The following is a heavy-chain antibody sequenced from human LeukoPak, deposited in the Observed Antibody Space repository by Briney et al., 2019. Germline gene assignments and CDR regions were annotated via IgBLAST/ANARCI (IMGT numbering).Heavy chain of an antibody. CDR1: GYTFTSYG. J-gene: IGHJ5*02. CDR3: ARNGLGLPSNYNWFDP. V-gene: IGHV1-18*01. D-gene: IGHD2-15*01. Sequence: ASVKVSCKASGYTFTSYGISWVRQAPGQGLEWMGWISAYNGNTNYAQKLQGRVTMTTDTSTSTAYMELRSLRSDDTAVYYCARNGLGLPSNYNWFDPWGQGTLVTVSS. CDR2: ISAYNGNT.